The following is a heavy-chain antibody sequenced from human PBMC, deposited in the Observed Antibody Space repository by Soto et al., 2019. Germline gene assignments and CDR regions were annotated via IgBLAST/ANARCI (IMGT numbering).Heavy chain of an antibody. V-gene: IGHV1-69*13. CDR1: GGTFSTNT. CDR3: ARDRCNKRSCDHEDFYAP. J-gene: IGHJ5*02. CDR2: IIPFSGTS. Sequence: GASVKVSCKASGGTFSTNTISWVRQAPGQGLEWIGRIIPFSGTSNSAQKFQGRVTITADESTSTSYLELSSLSSEDTAVYYCARDRCNKRSCDHEDFYAPWTQGTLVTGS. D-gene: IGHD3-16*02.